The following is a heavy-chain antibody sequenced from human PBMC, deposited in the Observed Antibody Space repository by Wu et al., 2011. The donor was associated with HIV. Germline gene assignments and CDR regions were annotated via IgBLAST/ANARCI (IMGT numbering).Heavy chain of an antibody. J-gene: IGHJ4*02. CDR2: ITPMFGTA. Sequence: QVQVVQSGAEVKKPGSSVKVSCKTSGGTFSTYAISWVRQAPGQGLEWMGGITPMFGTANYAQKFQGRVTITTDESTSTAYMELSSLRSEDTAVYYCARSLGYCSGGTCLMDYWGQGTLVTVSS. CDR3: ARSLGYCSGGTCLMDY. V-gene: IGHV1-69*05. D-gene: IGHD2-15*01. CDR1: GGTFSTYA.